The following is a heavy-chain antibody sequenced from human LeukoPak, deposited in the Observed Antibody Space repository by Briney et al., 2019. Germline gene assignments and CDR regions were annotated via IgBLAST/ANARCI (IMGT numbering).Heavy chain of an antibody. D-gene: IGHD6-19*01. Sequence: GGSLRLSCAASGFIFNNYAMSWVRQAPGKGLKWVSTIIGSGSITYYVDSVTGRFTISRDNSKNTLHLQMNSLRAEDTAVYYCAKEPITVPGTFDFWGQGTLVTVSS. V-gene: IGHV3-23*01. J-gene: IGHJ4*02. CDR2: IIGSGSIT. CDR3: AKEPITVPGTFDF. CDR1: GFIFNNYA.